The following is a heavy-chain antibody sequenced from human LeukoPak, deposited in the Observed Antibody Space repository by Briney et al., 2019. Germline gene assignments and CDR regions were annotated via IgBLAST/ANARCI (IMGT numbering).Heavy chain of an antibody. CDR1: GGSFSSSSYY. Sequence: SETLSLTCTVSGGSFSSSSYYWGWICQPPGKGLEWIGSIYYTGSTYYNPSLKSRVTISVDTSKNQFSLKLSSVTAADTAVYYCARLVAVASTRYFDYWGQGTLVTVSS. J-gene: IGHJ4*02. D-gene: IGHD6-19*01. V-gene: IGHV4-39*01. CDR3: ARLVAVASTRYFDY. CDR2: IYYTGST.